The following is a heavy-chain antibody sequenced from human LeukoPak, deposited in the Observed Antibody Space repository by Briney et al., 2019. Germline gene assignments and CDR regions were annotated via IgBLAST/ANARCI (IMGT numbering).Heavy chain of an antibody. V-gene: IGHV1-18*01. Sequence: ASVKVSCKASGYTFTSYGISWVRQAPGQGLEWMGWISAYNGNTNYAQKLQGRVTMTTDTSTSTAYMELRSLRSDDTAVYYCARDYPPKGSSSWYFYYYGMDVWGQGTTVTVPS. CDR1: GYTFTSYG. CDR3: ARDYPPKGSSSWYFYYYGMDV. D-gene: IGHD6-13*01. CDR2: ISAYNGNT. J-gene: IGHJ6*02.